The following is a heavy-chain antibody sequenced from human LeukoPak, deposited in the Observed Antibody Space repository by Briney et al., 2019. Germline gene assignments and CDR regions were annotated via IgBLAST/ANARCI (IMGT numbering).Heavy chain of an antibody. V-gene: IGHV3-30-3*01. CDR2: ISYDGSNK. D-gene: IGHD1-26*01. CDR3: ARDLAWDLDY. CDR1: GFTFSSYA. J-gene: IGHJ4*02. Sequence: PGGSLRLSCAASGFTFSSYAMHWVRQAPGKGLEWVAVISYDGSNKYYADSVKGRFTISRDNSKNTLYLQMNSLRAEDTAVYYCARDLAWDLDYWGQGTLVTVSP.